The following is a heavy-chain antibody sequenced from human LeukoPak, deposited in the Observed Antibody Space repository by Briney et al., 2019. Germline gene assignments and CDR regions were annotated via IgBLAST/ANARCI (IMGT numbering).Heavy chain of an antibody. CDR1: DGSISSYY. CDR2: VYYSGST. CDR3: ARHGGGTYLQY. V-gene: IGHV4-59*08. J-gene: IGHJ4*02. D-gene: IGHD1-26*01. Sequence: PSETLSLTCTVSDGSISSYYWSLIRQPPGRGLEWIGYVYYSGSTNYNSSLKSRVTISVDTSKNQFSLNLRSVTAADTAVYYCARHGGGTYLQYWGQGALVIVSA.